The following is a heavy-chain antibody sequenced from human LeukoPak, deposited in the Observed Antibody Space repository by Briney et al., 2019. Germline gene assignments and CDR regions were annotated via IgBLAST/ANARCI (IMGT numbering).Heavy chain of an antibody. CDR2: IYPDNSRT. Sequence: GESLKISCKGSGYGFFGYWIGWVRQTPGTGLDWMGIIYPDNSRTRYSPSFQGQVTISADKSISTAYLQWSSLKASDTAMYYCARQSTEWFDPWGQGTLVTVSS. V-gene: IGHV5-51*01. J-gene: IGHJ5*01. CDR3: ARQSTEWFDP. CDR1: GYGFFGYW.